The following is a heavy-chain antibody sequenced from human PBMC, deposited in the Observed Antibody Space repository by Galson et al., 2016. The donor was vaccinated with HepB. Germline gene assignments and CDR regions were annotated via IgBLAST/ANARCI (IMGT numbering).Heavy chain of an antibody. CDR1: GGSISSSSYY. D-gene: IGHD5-24*01. J-gene: IGHJ6*02. CDR3: ARNRDESHSYGMDV. CDR2: FYYTGNT. Sequence: SETLSLTCTVSGGSISSSSYYWGWIRQPPGKGLEWIGSFYYTGNTYYKSSLKSRVSISGDTSKNQVPLKLSSVRAADTAVYYCARNRDESHSYGMDVWGQGTTVTVSS. V-gene: IGHV4-39*01.